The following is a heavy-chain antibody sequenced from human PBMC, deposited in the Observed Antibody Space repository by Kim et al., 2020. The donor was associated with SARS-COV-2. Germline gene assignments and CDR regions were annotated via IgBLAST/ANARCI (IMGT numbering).Heavy chain of an antibody. CDR2: IYYSGST. V-gene: IGHV4-59*01. CDR1: GGSISSYY. D-gene: IGHD3-10*01. CDR3: ARVPRPYYYGWGRGAYGM. J-gene: IGHJ6*01. Sequence: SETLSLTCTVSGGSISSYYWSWIRQPPGKGLEWIGYIYYSGSTNYHPSLKSRVTISVDTSKNQFSLKRSSVTAADTAVYYCARVPRPYYYGWGRGAYGM.